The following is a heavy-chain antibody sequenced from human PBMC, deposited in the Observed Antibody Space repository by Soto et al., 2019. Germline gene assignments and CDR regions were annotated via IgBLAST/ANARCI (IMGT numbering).Heavy chain of an antibody. CDR2: VSGPGDAT. D-gene: IGHD2-8*01. V-gene: IGHV3-23*01. CDR1: GFTFNDYA. CDR3: VMGYYFDY. Sequence: EVQLLESGGGLIQPGGSLRLSCKASGFTFNDYAMSWVRQAPGKGLEWVSTVSGPGDATYYADSVEGRFTISRDNSRDTLYLQVNSLRAEDTAIYYCVMGYYFDYWGQGSLVTVSS. J-gene: IGHJ4*02.